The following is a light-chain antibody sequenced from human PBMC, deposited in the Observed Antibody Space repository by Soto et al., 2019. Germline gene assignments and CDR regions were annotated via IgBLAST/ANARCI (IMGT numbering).Light chain of an antibody. Sequence: EIVLTQSPGTLSLSPGERASLSCRASQSVYTTFFAWYQQKPGQAPRHLIYATSTSATGITDRFSGSGSGTDFTLTNGRREPEDFAVYYCQQYGSSLWTFGRGTKVEIK. J-gene: IGKJ1*01. CDR1: QSVYTTF. CDR2: ATS. V-gene: IGKV3-20*01. CDR3: QQYGSSLWT.